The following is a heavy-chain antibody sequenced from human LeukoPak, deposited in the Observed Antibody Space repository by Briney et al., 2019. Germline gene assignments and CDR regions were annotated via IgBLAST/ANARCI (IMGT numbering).Heavy chain of an antibody. Sequence: GASVKVSCKASGYTFTSYGISWVRQAPGQGLEWMGWISAYNGNTNYAQKLQGRVTMTTDTSTSTAYMELRSLRSDDTAVYYCAKMAWDDYDILTGYYPTDYYCGMDVWGQGTTVTVSS. CDR3: AKMAWDDYDILTGYYPTDYYCGMDV. CDR2: ISAYNGNT. J-gene: IGHJ6*02. D-gene: IGHD3-9*01. CDR1: GYTFTSYG. V-gene: IGHV1-18*01.